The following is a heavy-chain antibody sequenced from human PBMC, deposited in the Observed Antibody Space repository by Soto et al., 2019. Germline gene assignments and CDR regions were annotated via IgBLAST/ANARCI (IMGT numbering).Heavy chain of an antibody. Sequence: PGESLKISCAASGFTFSSYGMHWVRQAPGKGLEWVAVISYDGSNKYYADSVKGRFTISRDNSKNTLYLQMNSLRAEDTAVYYCAKIGIAAAGTEVDYWGQGTLVTVSS. D-gene: IGHD6-13*01. CDR2: ISYDGSNK. CDR3: AKIGIAAAGTEVDY. J-gene: IGHJ4*02. V-gene: IGHV3-30*18. CDR1: GFTFSSYG.